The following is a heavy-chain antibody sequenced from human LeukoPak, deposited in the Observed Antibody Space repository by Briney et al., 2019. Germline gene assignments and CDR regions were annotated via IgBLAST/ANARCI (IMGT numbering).Heavy chain of an antibody. J-gene: IGHJ4*02. CDR1: GGSISSSSYY. CDR3: ARGSCSSTSCYLDY. V-gene: IGHV4-39*07. Sequence: SETLSLTCTVSGGSISSSSYYWGWIRQPPGKGLEWIGSIYYSGSTYYNPSLKSRVTISVDTSKNQFSLKLSSVTAADTAVYYCARGSCSSTSCYLDYWGQGTLVTVSS. CDR2: IYYSGST. D-gene: IGHD2-2*01.